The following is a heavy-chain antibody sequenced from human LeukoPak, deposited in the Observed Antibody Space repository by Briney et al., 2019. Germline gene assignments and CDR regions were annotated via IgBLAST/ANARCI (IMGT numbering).Heavy chain of an antibody. J-gene: IGHJ4*02. CDR1: GFTFSSYG. CDR3: AAFPHWLVGHDY. Sequence: PGGSLRLSCAASGFTFSSYGMHWVRQAPGKGLEWVAVVSSDGSNEYYADSVKGRFTISRDNSKNTLYLQMNSLRAEDSAVYFCAAFPHWLVGHDYWGQGTLVTVSS. D-gene: IGHD6-19*01. V-gene: IGHV3-30*03. CDR2: VSSDGSNE.